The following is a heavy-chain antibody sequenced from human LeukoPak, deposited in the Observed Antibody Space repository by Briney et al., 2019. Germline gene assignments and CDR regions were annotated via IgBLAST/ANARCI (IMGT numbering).Heavy chain of an antibody. CDR3: ARWVDSSGYYGYFDY. CDR2: INPNSGGT. J-gene: IGHJ4*02. V-gene: IGHV1-2*02. Sequence: GASVKVSCKASGYTFTGYYMHWVRQAPGQGLEWMGWINPNSGGTNYAQKFQGRVTMTRDTSISTAYMELSRLRSDDTAVYYCARWVDSSGYYGYFDYWGQGTLVTVSS. D-gene: IGHD3-22*01. CDR1: GYTFTGYY.